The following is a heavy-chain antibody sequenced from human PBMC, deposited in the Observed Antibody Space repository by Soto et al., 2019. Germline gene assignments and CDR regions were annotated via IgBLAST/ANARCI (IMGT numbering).Heavy chain of an antibody. CDR3: TTGRSL. CDR1: GFTFTDAW. J-gene: IGHJ4*02. CDR2: LKAKVHGGTT. D-gene: IGHD2-15*01. V-gene: IGHV3-15*07. Sequence: EMPLVESGGDLVTPGGSLRLSCAASGFTFTDAWMNWVRQAPGKGLEWVGSLKAKVHGGTTDYAAPVKGRFTISGDESRNTLYLQMNSLKTDDTAVYYCTTGRSLWGQGTLVTVSS.